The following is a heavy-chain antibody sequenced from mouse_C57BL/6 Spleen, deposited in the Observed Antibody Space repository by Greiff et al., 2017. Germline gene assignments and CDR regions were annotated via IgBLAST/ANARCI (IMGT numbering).Heavy chain of an antibody. CDR2: ISSGGSYT. Sequence: EVNLVESGGDLVKPGGSLKLSCAASGFTFSSYGMSWVRQTPDKRLEWVATISSGGSYTYYPDSVKGRFTISRDNAKNTLYLQMSSLKAEDTAMYYCARQTGRYFDYWGQGTTLTVSS. J-gene: IGHJ2*01. D-gene: IGHD1-1*02. CDR1: GFTFSSYG. CDR3: ARQTGRYFDY. V-gene: IGHV5-6*01.